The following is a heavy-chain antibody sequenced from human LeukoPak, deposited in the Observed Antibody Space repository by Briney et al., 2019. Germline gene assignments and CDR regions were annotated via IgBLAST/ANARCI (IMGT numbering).Heavy chain of an antibody. CDR1: GGSISSYY. V-gene: IGHV4-4*07. CDR3: ARGRRDYYDSSGYPSTFDY. Sequence: SETLSLTCSVSGGSISSYYWSWIRQPAGKGLEWIGRIYPSGSTNYNPSLKSRVTMSVDTSKNQFSLKLSSVTAADTAVYYCARGRRDYYDSSGYPSTFDYWGQGTLVTVSS. D-gene: IGHD3-22*01. J-gene: IGHJ4*02. CDR2: IYPSGST.